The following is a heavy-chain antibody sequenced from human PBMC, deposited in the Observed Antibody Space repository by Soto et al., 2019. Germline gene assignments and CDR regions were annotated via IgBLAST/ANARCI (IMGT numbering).Heavy chain of an antibody. CDR3: ARESEDLTSNFDY. Sequence: EVQLVESGGGLVKPGGSLRLSCAASGFTFTRYSMNWVRQAPGKGLEWVSSISSTTNYIYYGDSMKGRFTISRDNAKNSLYVEMSSLGAEDTAVYYCARESEDLTSNFDYWGQGTLVTVSS. J-gene: IGHJ4*02. V-gene: IGHV3-21*06. CDR2: ISSTTNYI. CDR1: GFTFTRYS.